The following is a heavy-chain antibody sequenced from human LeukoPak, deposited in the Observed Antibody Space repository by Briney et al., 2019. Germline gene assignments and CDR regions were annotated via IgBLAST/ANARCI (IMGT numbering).Heavy chain of an antibody. J-gene: IGHJ4*02. V-gene: IGHV3-30*18. CDR1: GFTFSSYG. Sequence: QPGGSLRLSCAASGFTFSSYGMHWVRQAPGKGLEWVAVISYDGSNKYYADSVKGRFTISRDNSKNTLDLQMNRLRADDTAVYYCAKDQTATKRFDYWGQGTLVTVSS. CDR3: AKDQTATKRFDY. D-gene: IGHD5-24*01. CDR2: ISYDGSNK.